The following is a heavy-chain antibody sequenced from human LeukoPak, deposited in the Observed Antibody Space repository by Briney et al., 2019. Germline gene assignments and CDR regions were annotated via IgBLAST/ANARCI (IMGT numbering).Heavy chain of an antibody. V-gene: IGHV3-30-3*01. D-gene: IGHD3-22*01. J-gene: IGHJ4*02. CDR2: ISYDGSNK. CDR3: AKHGYYYDSSGYYF. CDR1: GFTFSSYA. Sequence: GGSLRLSCAASGFTFSSYAMHWVRQAPGKGLEWVAVISYDGSNKYYADSVKGRFTISRDNSKNTLYLQMNSLRAEDTAVYYCAKHGYYYDSSGYYFWGQGTLVTVSS.